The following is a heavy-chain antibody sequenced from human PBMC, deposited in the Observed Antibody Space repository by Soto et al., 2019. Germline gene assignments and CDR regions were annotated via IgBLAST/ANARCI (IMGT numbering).Heavy chain of an antibody. V-gene: IGHV1-3*01. D-gene: IGHD4-4*01. Sequence: ASVKVSCKASGYTFTSYAMHWVRQAPGQRLEWMGWINAGNGNTKYSQKFQGRVTITRDTSASTAYMELSSLRSEDTAVYYCARGSNYRYYYYYMDVWGKGTTVTVS. CDR2: INAGNGNT. CDR3: ARGSNYRYYYYYMDV. CDR1: GYTFTSYA. J-gene: IGHJ6*03.